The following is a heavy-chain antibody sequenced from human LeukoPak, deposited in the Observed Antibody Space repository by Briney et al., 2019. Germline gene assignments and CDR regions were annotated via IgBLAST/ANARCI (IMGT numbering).Heavy chain of an antibody. CDR3: ARGCRYYYGSGSYWFRWFDP. J-gene: IGHJ5*02. Sequence: ASETLSLTCAVYGGSFSGYYWSWIRQPPGKGLEWIGEINHSGSTNYNPSLKSRVTISVDTSKNQFSLKLSSVTAADTAVYYCARGCRYYYGSGSYWFRWFDPWGQGTLVTVSS. V-gene: IGHV4-34*01. CDR2: INHSGST. D-gene: IGHD3-10*01. CDR1: GGSFSGYY.